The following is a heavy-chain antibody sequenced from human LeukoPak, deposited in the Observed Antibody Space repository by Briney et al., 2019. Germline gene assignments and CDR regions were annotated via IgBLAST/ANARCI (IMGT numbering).Heavy chain of an antibody. CDR2: INHSGST. D-gene: IGHD3-10*01. CDR1: GGSFSGYY. CDR3: ARAPYYCGSGSYSHVFDY. J-gene: IGHJ4*02. Sequence: PSETLSLTCAVYGGSFSGYYWSWIRQPPGKGLEWIGEINHSGSTNYNPSLKSRVTISVDTSKNQFSLKLSSVTAADTAVYYCARAPYYCGSGSYSHVFDYWGQGTLVTVSS. V-gene: IGHV4-34*01.